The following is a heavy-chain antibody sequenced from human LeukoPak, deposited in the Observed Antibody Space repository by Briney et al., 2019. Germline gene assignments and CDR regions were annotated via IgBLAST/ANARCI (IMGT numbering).Heavy chain of an antibody. CDR2: IIPIFGTA. CDR1: GGTFSSYA. V-gene: IGHV1-69*05. J-gene: IGHJ4*02. CDR3: AREAGGGSYFDY. Sequence: SVKVSCKASGGTFSSYAISWVRQAPGQGLEWMGGIIPIFGTANYAQKFQGRVTITTDESTSTAYMELSSLRSEDTAVYHCAREAGGGSYFDYWGQGTLVTVSS. D-gene: IGHD1-26*01.